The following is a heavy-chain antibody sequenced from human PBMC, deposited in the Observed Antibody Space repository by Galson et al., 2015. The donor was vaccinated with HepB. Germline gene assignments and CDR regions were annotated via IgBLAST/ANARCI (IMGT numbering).Heavy chain of an antibody. Sequence: SVKVSCKASGYIFTDFYIHWVRKAPGQGLEWMGRINPNSGATNYAQKFQGRVTVTRDTSNRAVYMEVSRLRSDDTATYFCVRGGSNFDMDYWGQGTLVTVSS. CDR3: VRGGSNFDMDY. CDR2: INPNSGAT. CDR1: GYIFTDFY. V-gene: IGHV1-2*06. J-gene: IGHJ4*02. D-gene: IGHD4-11*01.